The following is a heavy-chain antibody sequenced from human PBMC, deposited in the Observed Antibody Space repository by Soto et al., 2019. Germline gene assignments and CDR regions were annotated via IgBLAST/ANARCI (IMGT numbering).Heavy chain of an antibody. CDR2: IFTRDSET. J-gene: IGHJ5*02. V-gene: IGHV5-51*01. CDR1: GHLFNNHW. Sequence: XESLKISCKGPGHLFNNHWIGWVRQTPGKGLEWMGLIFTRDSETKTSPSFEGHVSFSVDNYNNNAYLQWTSLKTADTGMFFCARAYFNSGHGYDLWRQGTLVTVSS. CDR3: ARAYFNSGHGYDL. D-gene: IGHD2-21*02.